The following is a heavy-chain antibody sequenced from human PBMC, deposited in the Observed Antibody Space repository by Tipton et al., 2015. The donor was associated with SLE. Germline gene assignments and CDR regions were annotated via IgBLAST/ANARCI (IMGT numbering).Heavy chain of an antibody. Sequence: LSLTCTVSGGSISSHYWSWIRQPPGKGLEWIGYIYYSGSTNYNPSLKSRVTISVDTSKNQFSLKLSSVTAADTAVYYCARDRGYYKWRGRRDIALDIWGQGTMVTVSS. V-gene: IGHV4-59*11. J-gene: IGHJ3*02. CDR2: IYYSGST. CDR3: ARDRGYYKWRGRRDIALDI. CDR1: GGSISSHY. D-gene: IGHD5-12*01.